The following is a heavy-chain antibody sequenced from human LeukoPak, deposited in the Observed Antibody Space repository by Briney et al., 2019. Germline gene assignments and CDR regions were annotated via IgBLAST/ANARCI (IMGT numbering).Heavy chain of an antibody. CDR1: GGSISSSSYY. CDR2: IYYSGST. J-gene: IGHJ5*02. Sequence: KPSETLSLTCTVSGGSISSSSYYWGWTRQPPGKGLEWIGSIYYSGSTYYNPSLKSRVTISVDTSKNQFSLKLSSVTAADTAVYYCARDGLGWRAQQLKGDWFDPWGQGTLVTVSS. CDR3: ARDGLGWRAQQLKGDWFDP. V-gene: IGHV4-39*07. D-gene: IGHD6-13*01.